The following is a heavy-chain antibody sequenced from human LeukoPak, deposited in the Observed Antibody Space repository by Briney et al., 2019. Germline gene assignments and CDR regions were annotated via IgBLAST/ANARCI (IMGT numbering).Heavy chain of an antibody. V-gene: IGHV3-9*01. CDR1: GFTFGDYA. Sequence: PGRSLRLSCAASGFTFGDYAMHWVRQAPGKGLEWVSGISWNSGSIGYADSVKGRFTISRDNAKNSLYLQMNSLRAEDTALYYCAKDISYSTWGEFDYWGQGTLVTVSS. J-gene: IGHJ4*02. CDR2: ISWNSGSI. CDR3: AKDISYSTWGEFDY. D-gene: IGHD6-13*01.